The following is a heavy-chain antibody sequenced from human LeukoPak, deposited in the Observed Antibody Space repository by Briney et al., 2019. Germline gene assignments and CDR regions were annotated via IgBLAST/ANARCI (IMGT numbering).Heavy chain of an antibody. Sequence: GGSLRLSCAASGFTFSSYWTSWVRQAPGKGLEWVANIKQDGSEKYYVDSVKGRFTISRDNAKNSLYLQLNSLRAEDTAVYYCVRTGVLWWGRRVCYFDYWGQGTLVTVSS. CDR2: IKQDGSEK. J-gene: IGHJ4*02. V-gene: IGHV3-7*01. CDR3: VRTGVLWWGRRVCYFDY. D-gene: IGHD2-21*01. CDR1: GFTFSSYW.